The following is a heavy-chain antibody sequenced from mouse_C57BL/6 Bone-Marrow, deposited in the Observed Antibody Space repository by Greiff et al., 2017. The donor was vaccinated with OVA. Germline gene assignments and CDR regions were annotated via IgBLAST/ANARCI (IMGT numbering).Heavy chain of an antibody. CDR2: IYPRSGNT. CDR3: ARDYSNSFGGFAY. J-gene: IGHJ3*01. V-gene: IGHV1-81*01. CDR1: GYTFTSYG. D-gene: IGHD2-5*01. Sequence: VKLQQSGAELARPGASVKLSCKASGYTFTSYGISWVKQRTGQGLEWIGEIYPRSGNTYYNEKFKGKAPLHADKSSSTAYMELRSLTSEDSAVYFCARDYSNSFGGFAYWGQGTLVTVSA.